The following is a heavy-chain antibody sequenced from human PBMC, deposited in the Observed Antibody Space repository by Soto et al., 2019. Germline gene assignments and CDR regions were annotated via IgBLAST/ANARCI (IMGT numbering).Heavy chain of an antibody. CDR1: GGSVSSGSYY. V-gene: IGHV4-61*01. J-gene: IGHJ4*02. Sequence: PSETLSLTCTVSGGSVSSGSYYWSWIRQPPGKGLEWIGYIYYSGSTNYNPSLKSRVTISVDTSKNQFSLKLSSVTAADTAVYYCARVSYYDSSGLIDDWGQGTLVTV. CDR3: ARVSYYDSSGLIDD. CDR2: IYYSGST. D-gene: IGHD3-22*01.